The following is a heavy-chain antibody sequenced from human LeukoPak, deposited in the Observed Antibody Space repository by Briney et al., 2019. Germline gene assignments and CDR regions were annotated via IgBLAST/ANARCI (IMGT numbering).Heavy chain of an antibody. CDR2: IYYRGST. V-gene: IGHV4-59*01. Sequence: SETLSLTCTVSGGSISSYYWSWIRQPPGKGLEWIGYIYYRGSTNYNPSLKSRVTISVDTSKNQFSLKLSSVTAADTAVYYCARDLYSGYDWVGFNIWGQGTVVTVSS. J-gene: IGHJ3*02. D-gene: IGHD5-12*01. CDR3: ARDLYSGYDWVGFNI. CDR1: GGSISSYY.